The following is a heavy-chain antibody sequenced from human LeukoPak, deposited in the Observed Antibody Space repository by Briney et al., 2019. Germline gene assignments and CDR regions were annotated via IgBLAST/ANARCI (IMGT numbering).Heavy chain of an antibody. D-gene: IGHD1-7*01. CDR1: GFTFSSYW. Sequence: GGSLRLYCGASGFTFSSYWMSWVRQAPGRGLEWVANIKQDGSEKDYVDSVKGRFTISRDNAKNSLYLQMSNLRAEDTAIYYCAKLGGTARFDPWGQGTLVTVSS. CDR3: AKLGGTARFDP. V-gene: IGHV3-7*01. J-gene: IGHJ5*02. CDR2: IKQDGSEK.